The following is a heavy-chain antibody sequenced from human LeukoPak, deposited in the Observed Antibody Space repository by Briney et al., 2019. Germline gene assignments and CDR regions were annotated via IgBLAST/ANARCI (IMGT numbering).Heavy chain of an antibody. CDR1: GYSIRNGDY. J-gene: IGHJ4*02. CDR3: ARNSSSGFFDY. V-gene: IGHV4-38-2*01. Sequence: SETLSLTCVVSGYSIRNGDYWGWIRQSPGKGLEWIASMYNSVSIHYNPSLKSRVTILVDTSKNEFSLKMRSVIAADTAVYYCARNSSSGFFDYWGQGALATVSS. CDR2: MYNSVSI. D-gene: IGHD6-6*01.